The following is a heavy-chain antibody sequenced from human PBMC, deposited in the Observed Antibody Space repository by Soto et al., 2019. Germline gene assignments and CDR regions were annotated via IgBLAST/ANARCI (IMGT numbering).Heavy chain of an antibody. D-gene: IGHD1-20*01. CDR1: GGSISDYY. V-gene: IGHV4-59*01. J-gene: IGHJ5*02. Sequence: SETLSLTCSVSGGSISDYYWSWIRQPPGQGLEWLGSISHSGRTNYNPSLRSRVTISVDTSKTQFALKWSSVTAADTSVYFCPRNKYNNSWWRDWFDPWGQGTLVTVSS. CDR2: ISHSGRT. CDR3: PRNKYNNSWWRDWFDP.